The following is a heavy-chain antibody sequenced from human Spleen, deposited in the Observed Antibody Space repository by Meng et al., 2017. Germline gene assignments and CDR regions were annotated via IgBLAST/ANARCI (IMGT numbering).Heavy chain of an antibody. D-gene: IGHD3-10*01. Sequence: GDSLKISCAASGFTFSSYWMSWVRQAPGKGLEWVANIKQDRSEKYYVDSVKGRFTISRDNSKNTLYLQMNSLRAEDTAVYYCARDRYSGSWSYYLAWGQGTLVTVSS. CDR1: GFTFSSYW. CDR2: IKQDRSEK. V-gene: IGHV3-7*01. J-gene: IGHJ5*02. CDR3: ARDRYSGSWSYYLA.